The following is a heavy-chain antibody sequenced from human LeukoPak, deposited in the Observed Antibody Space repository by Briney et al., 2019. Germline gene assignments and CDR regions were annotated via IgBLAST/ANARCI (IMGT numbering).Heavy chain of an antibody. CDR3: ARSSNGWYGTVDY. CDR1: GGTFSSYA. CDR2: IIPIFGTA. D-gene: IGHD6-19*01. J-gene: IGHJ4*02. V-gene: IGHV1-69*05. Sequence: SVKVSCKASGGTFSSYAISWVRQAPGQGLEWMGGIIPIFGTANYAQKSQGRVTITTDESTSTAYMELSSLRSEDTAVYYCARSSNGWYGTVDYWGQGTLVTVSS.